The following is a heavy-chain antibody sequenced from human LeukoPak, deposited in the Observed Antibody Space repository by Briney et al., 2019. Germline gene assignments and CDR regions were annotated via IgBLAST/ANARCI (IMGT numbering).Heavy chain of an antibody. CDR3: ARNCSRTSCSGTFDI. D-gene: IGHD2-2*01. CDR1: GGSFSGYY. Sequence: PSETLSLTCAVYGGSFSGYYWSWIRQPPGKGLEWIGEINHSGSTNYNPSLKSRVTISVDTSKNQFSLKLSSVTAADTAVYYCARNCSRTSCSGTFDIWGRGTMVTVSS. J-gene: IGHJ3*02. V-gene: IGHV4-34*01. CDR2: INHSGST.